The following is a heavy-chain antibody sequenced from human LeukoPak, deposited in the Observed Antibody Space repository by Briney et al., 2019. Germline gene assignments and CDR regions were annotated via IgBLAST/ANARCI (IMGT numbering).Heavy chain of an antibody. CDR1: GYTFTSYY. V-gene: IGHV1-46*01. D-gene: IGHD3-3*01. J-gene: IGHJ6*02. CDR3: ARDEYDFWSGPDGFYYYGMDV. CDR2: INPSGGST. Sequence: ASMKVSCKASGYTFTSYYIHWVRQAPGQGLEWMGIINPSGGSTSYAQKFQGRVTMTRDTSISTAYMELSRLRSDDTAVYYCARDEYDFWSGPDGFYYYGMDVWGQGTTVTVSS.